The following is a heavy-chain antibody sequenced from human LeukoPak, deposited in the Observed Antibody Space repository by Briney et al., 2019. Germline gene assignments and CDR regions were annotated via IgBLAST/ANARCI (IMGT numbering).Heavy chain of an antibody. CDR2: IYSDNT. CDR3: ARRAGAYSHPYDY. Sequence: PGGSLRLSCAVSGFTFSNYNMNWVRRAPGKGLEWVSFIYSDNTHYSDSVKGRFTISRDNSKNTLYLQMNSLRAEDTAVYYCARRAGAYSHPYDYWGQGTLVTVSS. CDR1: GFTFSNYN. J-gene: IGHJ4*02. V-gene: IGHV3-53*01. D-gene: IGHD4/OR15-4a*01.